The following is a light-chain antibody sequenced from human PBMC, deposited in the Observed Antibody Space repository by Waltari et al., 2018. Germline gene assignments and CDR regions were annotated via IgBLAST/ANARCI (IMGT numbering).Light chain of an antibody. V-gene: IGKV1-39*01. Sequence: DIQMTQSPSSLSASVGDRVTIPCRASQSISGYLNWYQQKPGKAPKVLIYATSSLQSGVPARFSSSGSGTDFTLTISSLQPEDFATYYCQQSYRTPPPTFGGGTKVEIK. CDR2: ATS. J-gene: IGKJ4*01. CDR3: QQSYRTPPPT. CDR1: QSISGY.